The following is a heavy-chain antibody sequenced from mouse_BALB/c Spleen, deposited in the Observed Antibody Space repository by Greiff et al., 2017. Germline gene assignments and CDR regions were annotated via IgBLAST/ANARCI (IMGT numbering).Heavy chain of an antibody. CDR2: IDPANGNT. CDR1: GFNIKDTY. Sequence: VQLQQSGAELVKPGASVKLSCTASGFNIKDTYMHWVKQRPEQGLEWIGRIDPANGNTKYDPKFQGKATITADTSSNTAYLQLSSLTSEDTAVYYCARSRYYGGSFYYFDYWGQGTTLTVSS. D-gene: IGHD1-1*01. V-gene: IGHV14-3*02. J-gene: IGHJ2*01. CDR3: ARSRYYGGSFYYFDY.